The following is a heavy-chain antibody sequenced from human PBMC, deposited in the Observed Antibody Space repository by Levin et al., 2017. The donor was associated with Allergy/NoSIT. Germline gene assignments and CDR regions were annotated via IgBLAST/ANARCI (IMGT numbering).Heavy chain of an antibody. D-gene: IGHD3-16*01. V-gene: IGHV3-30*18. J-gene: IGHJ4*01. Sequence: GESLKISCVASGFSFTTYAIHWVRQAPGKGLEWVAVVSYDGTETFYADSVKGRFTVSRDNSKNTVYLQMNSLRPLDTAMYFCAKDDLAYITTWGEAFDYWGHGTLVTVSS. CDR1: GFSFTTYA. CDR2: VSYDGTET. CDR3: AKDDLAYITTWGEAFDY.